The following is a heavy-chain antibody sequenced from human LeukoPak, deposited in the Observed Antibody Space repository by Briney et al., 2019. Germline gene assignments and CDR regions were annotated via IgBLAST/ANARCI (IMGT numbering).Heavy chain of an antibody. Sequence: PSETLSLTCTVSGGSISSYYWSWIRQPAGKGLEWIGRIYTSGSTNYNPSLKSRVTMSVGTSKNQFSLNLRSVTPEDTAVYYCARNLIPEQLVLNFWGQGTLVTVSS. J-gene: IGHJ4*02. CDR3: ARNLIPEQLVLNF. V-gene: IGHV4-4*07. CDR2: IYTSGST. D-gene: IGHD6-13*01. CDR1: GGSISSYY.